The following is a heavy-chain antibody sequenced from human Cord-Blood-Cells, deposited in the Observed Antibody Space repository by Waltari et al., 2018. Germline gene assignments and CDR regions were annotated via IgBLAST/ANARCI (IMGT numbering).Heavy chain of an antibody. V-gene: IGHV1-69*01. CDR2: IIPIFGTA. J-gene: IGHJ4*02. CDR3: ARDPEDYYYDSSGYYDY. CDR1: GGTFSSYD. D-gene: IGHD3-22*01. Sequence: QLQLVQSGGEVSKLGSSVKVTCKRAGGTFSSYDISRVGLAPVQGLEWMGGIIPIFGTANYAQKFQGRVTITADESTSTAYMELSSLRSEDTAVYYCARDPEDYYYDSSGYYDYWGQGTLVTVSS.